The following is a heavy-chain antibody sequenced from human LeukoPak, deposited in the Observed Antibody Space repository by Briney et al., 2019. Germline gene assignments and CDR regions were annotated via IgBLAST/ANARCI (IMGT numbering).Heavy chain of an antibody. Sequence: SQTLSLTCAISGDSVSSNSAAWNWIRQFPSRGLEWLGRTYYRSKWYNDYAVSVKSRITINPDTSKNQFSLKLSSVTAADTAVYYCARESRVLAPNPGHGHMVRGVLSDYWGQGTLVTVSS. D-gene: IGHD3-10*01. CDR1: GDSVSSNSAA. CDR3: ARESRVLAPNPGHGHMVRGVLSDY. V-gene: IGHV6-1*01. J-gene: IGHJ4*02. CDR2: TYYRSKWYN.